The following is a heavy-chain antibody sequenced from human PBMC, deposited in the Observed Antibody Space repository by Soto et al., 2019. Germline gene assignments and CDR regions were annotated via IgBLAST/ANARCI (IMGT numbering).Heavy chain of an antibody. J-gene: IGHJ4*02. Sequence: GGSLRLSCAASGFTFSIYAMSWVRQAPGKGLEWVSGISYSGSSTYYADSVKGRFSISRDNSKNTLYLQMNSLRGEGTAIYYCAKCAGDTATSCYRGIDYWGRGTLVTVSS. D-gene: IGHD2-2*02. V-gene: IGHV3-23*01. CDR3: AKCAGDTATSCYRGIDY. CDR2: ISYSGSST. CDR1: GFTFSIYA.